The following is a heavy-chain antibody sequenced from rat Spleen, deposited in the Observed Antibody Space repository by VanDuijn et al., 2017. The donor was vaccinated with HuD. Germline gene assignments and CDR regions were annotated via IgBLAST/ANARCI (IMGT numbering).Heavy chain of an antibody. Sequence: EVQLVESGGGLVQPGRSLKLSCAASGFTFSNYYMAWVRQAPTKGLEWVAYISTGGGSTYYRDSVKGRFTISRDNAKSTLYLQMDSLRSEDTATYYCTTTMGITTGYFDYWGQGVMVTVSS. CDR1: GFTFSNYY. J-gene: IGHJ2*01. V-gene: IGHV5-27*01. CDR3: TTTMGITTGYFDY. D-gene: IGHD1-9*01. CDR2: ISTGGGST.